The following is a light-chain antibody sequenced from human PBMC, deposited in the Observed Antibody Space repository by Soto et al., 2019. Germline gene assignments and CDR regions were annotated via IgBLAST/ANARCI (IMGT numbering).Light chain of an antibody. V-gene: IGLV2-8*01. CDR3: SSYAGSNNPVV. CDR2: EVS. J-gene: IGLJ2*01. CDR1: SSDVGGYNY. Sequence: QSVLTQPPSASGSPGQSVTISCTGTSSDVGGYNYVSWYQQHPGKAPKLMIYEVSKRPSGVPDRFSGSKSGNTASLTVSGIQAEDEADYYCSSYAGSNNPVVFGGGTQLTVL.